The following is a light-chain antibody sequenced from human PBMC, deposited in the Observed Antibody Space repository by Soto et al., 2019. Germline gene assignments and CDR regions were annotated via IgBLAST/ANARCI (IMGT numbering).Light chain of an antibody. Sequence: IGWIQSRSSLSLSPGERAPFSCRVSQSVSSSYLAWYQVKPGQAPRLLIYDASRRASGVPARFSGSGSGTDFTRTICRLEPEDFAGYYCQQYGSSPYTFGQGTKVDI. J-gene: IGKJ1*01. CDR2: DAS. CDR3: QQYGSSPYT. CDR1: QSVSSSY. V-gene: IGKV3-20*01.